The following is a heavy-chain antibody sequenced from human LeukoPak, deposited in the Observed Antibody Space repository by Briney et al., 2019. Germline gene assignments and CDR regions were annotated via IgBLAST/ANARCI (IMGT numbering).Heavy chain of an antibody. CDR2: INPNSGGT. CDR3: ARRRGYSYGDAFDI. CDR1: GYTFTGYY. Sequence: ASVKVSCKASGYTFTGYYTHWVRQAPGQGLEWMGWINPNSGGTNYAQKFQGRVTMTRDTSISTAYMELSRLRSDDTAVYYCARRRGYSYGDAFDIWGQGTMVTVSS. J-gene: IGHJ3*02. D-gene: IGHD5-18*01. V-gene: IGHV1-2*02.